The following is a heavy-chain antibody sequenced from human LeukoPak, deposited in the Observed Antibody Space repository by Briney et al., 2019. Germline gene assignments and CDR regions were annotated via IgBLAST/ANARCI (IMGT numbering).Heavy chain of an antibody. Sequence: GGSLRLSCAASGFTFSSYSMNWDRQAPGKGLEWVSSISSSSSYIYYADSVKGRFTISRDNAKNSLYLQMNSLRAEDTAVYYCARDSSYYDILTGYLPHTRTLDYWGQGTLVTVSS. CDR1: GFTFSSYS. CDR3: ARDSSYYDILTGYLPHTRTLDY. CDR2: ISSSSSYI. V-gene: IGHV3-21*01. D-gene: IGHD3-9*01. J-gene: IGHJ4*02.